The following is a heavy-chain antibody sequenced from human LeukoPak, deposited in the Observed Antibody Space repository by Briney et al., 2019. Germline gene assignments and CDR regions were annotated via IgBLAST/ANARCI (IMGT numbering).Heavy chain of an antibody. Sequence: PGGSLRLSCAASRYTFSSYSMNWVRQAPGKGLEWVSYISSSSSYIYYADSVKGRFTISRDNAKNSLFLQMNSLRDEDTAVYYCARDSGSSGFHPFDYWGQGTLVTVSS. CDR1: RYTFSSYS. CDR3: ARDSGSSGFHPFDY. J-gene: IGHJ4*02. D-gene: IGHD3-22*01. CDR2: ISSSSSYI. V-gene: IGHV3-21*01.